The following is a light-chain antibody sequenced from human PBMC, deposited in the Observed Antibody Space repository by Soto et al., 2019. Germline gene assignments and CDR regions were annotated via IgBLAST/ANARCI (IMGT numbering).Light chain of an antibody. J-gene: IGLJ1*01. CDR3: VSHAGSNFPYV. CDR2: EVN. V-gene: IGLV2-8*01. CDR1: SSDVGGYNY. Sequence: QSALTQPPSASGSPGQSVTISCTGTSSDVGGYNYVSWYQQHPGKALKLMIYEVNKRPSGVPDRFSGSKSGNTASLSVSGLQAEDEADYYCVSHAGSNFPYVFGTGTKLTVL.